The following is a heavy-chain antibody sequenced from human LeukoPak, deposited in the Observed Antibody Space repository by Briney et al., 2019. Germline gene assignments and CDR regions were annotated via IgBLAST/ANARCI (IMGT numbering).Heavy chain of an antibody. CDR1: GFTFGDYA. CDR3: TAYDPSDYYGMDV. D-gene: IGHD5-12*01. J-gene: IGHJ6*02. CDR2: IRSKAYGGTT. Sequence: GVSLRLSCTASGFTFGDYAMTWVRQAPGKGLEWVGFIRSKAYGGTTDFAASVNGRFIISRDDSKSIAYLQMNSLKTEDTAVYYCTAYDPSDYYGMDVWGQGTTVTVS. V-gene: IGHV3-49*04.